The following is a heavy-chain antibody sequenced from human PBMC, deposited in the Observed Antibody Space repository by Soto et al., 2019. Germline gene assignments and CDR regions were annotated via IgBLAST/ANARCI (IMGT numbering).Heavy chain of an antibody. CDR1: GFTFSSYS. J-gene: IGHJ6*03. V-gene: IGHV3-21*01. CDR2: ISSSSSYI. D-gene: IGHD3-10*01. CDR3: ARDLESGFGDYMDV. Sequence: GGSLRLSCAASGFTFSSYSMNWVRQAPGKGLEWVSSISSSSSYIYYADSVKGRFTISRDNAKNSLYLQMNSLRAEDTAVYYCARDLESGFGDYMDVGGKGTTVTVSS.